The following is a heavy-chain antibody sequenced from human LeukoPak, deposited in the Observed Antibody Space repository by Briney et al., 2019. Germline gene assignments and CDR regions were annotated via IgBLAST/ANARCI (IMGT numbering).Heavy chain of an antibody. J-gene: IGHJ4*02. V-gene: IGHV4-34*01. D-gene: IGHD3-22*01. CDR2: INHSGST. CDR1: GGSFSGYY. Sequence: MPSAALSLTCAVYGGSFSGYYWSWIRQPPGKGLEWIGEINHSGSTNYNPSLKSRVTISVDTSKNQFSLKLSSVTAADTAVYYCARGLYYYDSSGRLGYWGQGTLVTVSS. CDR3: ARGLYYYDSSGRLGY.